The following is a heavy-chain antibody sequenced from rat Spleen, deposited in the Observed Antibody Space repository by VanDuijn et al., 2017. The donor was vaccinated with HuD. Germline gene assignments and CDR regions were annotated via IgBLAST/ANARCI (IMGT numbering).Heavy chain of an antibody. CDR2: INYSGST. CDR1: GYSITSNY. CDR3: ARYRITMRLFDY. D-gene: IGHD1-12*01. Sequence: EVQLQESGPGLVKPSQSLSLTCSVTGYSITSNYWGWIRKFPGNRMEWMGYINYSGSTNYDPSLKSRISITRDTSMNQFFLQLSSVTPEDTATYYCARYRITMRLFDYWGQGVMVTVSS. V-gene: IGHV3-1*01. J-gene: IGHJ2*01.